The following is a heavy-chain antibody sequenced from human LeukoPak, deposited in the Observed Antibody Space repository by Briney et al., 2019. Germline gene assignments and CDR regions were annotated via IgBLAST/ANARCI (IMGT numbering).Heavy chain of an antibody. V-gene: IGHV3-15*01. D-gene: IGHD5-18*01. J-gene: IGHJ4*02. CDR2: IKSKTDGGTT. CDR1: GFTFSHAY. Sequence: PVWSLRLSCAASGFTFSHAYMTWVRQAPGKGLEWVGLIKSKTDGGTTDNAAPVKGRFTISRDDSKNTLYLQMNSLKTEDTAVYYCTTVQLPLDYWGQGTLVTVSS. CDR3: TTVQLPLDY.